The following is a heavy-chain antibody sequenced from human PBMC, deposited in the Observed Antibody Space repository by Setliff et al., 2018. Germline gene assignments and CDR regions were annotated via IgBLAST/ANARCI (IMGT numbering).Heavy chain of an antibody. V-gene: IGHV1-2*02. CDR1: GYPFVGYF. CDR3: AKQGDLAFDY. J-gene: IGHJ4*02. D-gene: IGHD3-16*01. CDR2: IDPKSGRT. Sequence: RASVKVSCKTSGYPFVGYFIYWMRQAPGQGLEWVGWIDPKSGRTKYAVKFQGRVTMTRDTSGSTIYMEVNSLTSDDTAVYFCAKQGDLAFDYWGQGTQVTVS.